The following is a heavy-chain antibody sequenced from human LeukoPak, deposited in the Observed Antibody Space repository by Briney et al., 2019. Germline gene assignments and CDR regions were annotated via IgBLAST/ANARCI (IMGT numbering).Heavy chain of an antibody. Sequence: SEALSLTCTASGGSFGNNYWSWIRQSPERGLEWIGYISSGGIFAYTPALRSRVTMSLDASRNVLSLNLRSVSAADTAIYYCAGYDHTNYLAYWGQGALVTVSS. D-gene: IGHD1-14*01. CDR2: ISSGGIF. V-gene: IGHV4-59*13. CDR3: AGYDHTNYLAY. CDR1: GGSFGNNY. J-gene: IGHJ4*02.